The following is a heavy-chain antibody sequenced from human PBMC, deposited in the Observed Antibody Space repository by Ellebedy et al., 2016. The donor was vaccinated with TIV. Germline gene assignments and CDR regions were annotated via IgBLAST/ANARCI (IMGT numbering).Heavy chain of an antibody. CDR1: GFIFNNYN. D-gene: IGHD7-27*01. CDR2: AHNDETYK. CDR3: AKDLGFAMDV. Sequence: GESLKISCAASGFIFNNYNLHWVRQAPGKGLEWVAIAHNDETYKFYADSVKGRFTVSRDNSGNTACLHMSSLRVEDTAVYYCAKDLGFAMDVWGQGTTVTVSS. J-gene: IGHJ6*02. V-gene: IGHV3-30*02.